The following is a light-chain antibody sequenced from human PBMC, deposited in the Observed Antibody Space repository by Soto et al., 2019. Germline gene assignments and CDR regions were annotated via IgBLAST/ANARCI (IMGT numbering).Light chain of an antibody. Sequence: QSALTQPASVSGSPGQSITISCTGTSSDVGGYNYVSWYQQHPGKAPKLMIYEVSNRPSGVSNRFSGSKSGNMASLTISGLQAEDEADYYCRSYTSSSYVFGTGTKVTVL. CDR1: SSDVGGYNY. CDR2: EVS. V-gene: IGLV2-14*01. CDR3: RSYTSSSYV. J-gene: IGLJ1*01.